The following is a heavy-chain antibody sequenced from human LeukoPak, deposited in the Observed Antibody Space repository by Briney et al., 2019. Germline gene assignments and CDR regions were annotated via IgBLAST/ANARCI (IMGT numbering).Heavy chain of an antibody. CDR1: GGSISSYY. D-gene: IGHD2-2*01. J-gene: IGHJ5*02. Sequence: PSETLSLTCTVSGGSISSYYWSWIRQPPGKGLEWIGEINHSGSTNYNPSLKSRVTMSVDTSKNQFSLKLSSVTAADTAVYYCARGYQLLSNWFDPWGQGTLVTVSS. CDR2: INHSGST. CDR3: ARGYQLLSNWFDP. V-gene: IGHV4-34*01.